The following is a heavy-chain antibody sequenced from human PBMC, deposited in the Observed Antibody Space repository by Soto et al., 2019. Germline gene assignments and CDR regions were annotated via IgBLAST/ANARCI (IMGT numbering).Heavy chain of an antibody. Sequence: DVQLLESGGGLVQPEGSLRLSCAASGFTFSSYAMGWVRQGPGKGLEWVAVVSIGGSTHYADSVRGRFTISRDNSKNTLSLKMNSLTAEDAAVYFCAKSRGAGGHFDYWGQGALVTVSS. D-gene: IGHD2-15*01. CDR1: GFTFSSYA. J-gene: IGHJ4*02. CDR2: VSIGGST. V-gene: IGHV3-23*01. CDR3: AKSRGAGGHFDY.